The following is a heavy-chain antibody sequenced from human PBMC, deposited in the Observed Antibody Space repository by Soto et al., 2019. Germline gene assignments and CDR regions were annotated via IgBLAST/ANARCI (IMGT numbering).Heavy chain of an antibody. CDR1: GYTFTSYY. Sequence: VKVSCKASGYTFTSYYMHWVRQAPGQGLEWMGIINPNNGSTNYAQKLQGRVTMTTDTSTSTAYMELRSLRSEDTAVYYCARDAPPEDYWGQGTLVTVS. CDR3: ARDAPPEDY. V-gene: IGHV1-46*01. J-gene: IGHJ4*02. CDR2: INPNNGST.